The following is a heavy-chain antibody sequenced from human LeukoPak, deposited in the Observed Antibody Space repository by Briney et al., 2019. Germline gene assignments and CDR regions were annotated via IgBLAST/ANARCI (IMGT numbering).Heavy chain of an antibody. J-gene: IGHJ4*02. V-gene: IGHV3-30*18. Sequence: RSGRSLRLSCAASGFTFSSYGMHWVRQAPGKGLEWVAVISYDGSNKYYADSVKGRFTISRDNSKNTLYLQMNSMRAEDTAVYYCAKDRYGIGKDYFDYWGQGTLVTVSS. CDR3: AKDRYGIGKDYFDY. CDR1: GFTFSSYG. D-gene: IGHD2-15*01. CDR2: ISYDGSNK.